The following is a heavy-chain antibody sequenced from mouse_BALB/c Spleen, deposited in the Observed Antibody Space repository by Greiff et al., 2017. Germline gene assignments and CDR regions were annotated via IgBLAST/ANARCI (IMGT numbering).Heavy chain of an antibody. CDR1: GYTFTSYW. CDR3: TSNYVDAMDY. D-gene: IGHD2-1*01. V-gene: IGHV1-5*01. Sequence: EVMLVESGTVLARPGASVKMSCKASGYTFTSYWMHWVKQRPGQGLEWIGAIYPGNSDTSYNQKFKGKAKLTAVTSTSTAYMELSSLTNEDSAVYYCTSNYVDAMDYWGQGTSVTVSS. J-gene: IGHJ4*01. CDR2: IYPGNSDT.